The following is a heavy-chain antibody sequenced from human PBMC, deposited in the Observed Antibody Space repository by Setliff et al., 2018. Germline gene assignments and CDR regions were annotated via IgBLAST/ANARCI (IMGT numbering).Heavy chain of an antibody. Sequence: PGESLKISCKGSGYRFTSNWIGWVRQMPGKGLEWMGLVFPVDSDTRYSPSFQGQVTISADKSISTASLQWRSLKASDTAMYYCARDLIAVAATTAFDIWGQGTMVTVSS. V-gene: IGHV5-51*01. J-gene: IGHJ3*02. CDR3: ARDLIAVAATTAFDI. CDR1: GYRFTSNW. CDR2: VFPVDSDT. D-gene: IGHD6-19*01.